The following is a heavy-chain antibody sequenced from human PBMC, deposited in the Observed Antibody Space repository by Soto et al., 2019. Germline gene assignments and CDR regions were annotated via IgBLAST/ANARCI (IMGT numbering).Heavy chain of an antibody. CDR2: ISSSSSTI. CDR3: ARGGITIFGVVTTDAFDI. CDR1: GFTFSSYS. Sequence: PGGSLRLSCAASGFTFSSYSMNWVRQAPGKGLEWVSYISSSSSTIYYADSVKGRFTISRDNAKNSLYLQMNSLRAEDTAVYYCARGGITIFGVVTTDAFDIWGQGTMVTVSS. D-gene: IGHD3-3*01. V-gene: IGHV3-48*01. J-gene: IGHJ3*02.